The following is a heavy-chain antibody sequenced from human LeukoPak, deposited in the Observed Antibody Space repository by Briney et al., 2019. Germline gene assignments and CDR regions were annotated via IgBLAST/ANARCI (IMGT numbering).Heavy chain of an antibody. V-gene: IGHV4-59*01. CDR1: GGSISSYY. CDR3: ARGRIAVAGAAFDI. CDR2: IYYSGST. J-gene: IGHJ3*02. Sequence: SETLSLTCTVSGGSISSYYWSWIRQPPGKGLEWIGYIYYSGSTNYNPSLKSRATISVDTSKNQFSLKLSSVTAADTAVYYCARGRIAVAGAAFDIWGQGTMVTVSS. D-gene: IGHD6-19*01.